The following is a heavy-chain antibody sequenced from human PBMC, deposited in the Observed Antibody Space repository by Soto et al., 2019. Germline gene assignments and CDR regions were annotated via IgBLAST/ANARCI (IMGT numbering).Heavy chain of an antibody. CDR2: MNPNSGNT. J-gene: IGHJ5*02. CDR3: ASREGYCSGGSCYGGNWFDP. CDR1: GYTFTSYD. V-gene: IGHV1-8*01. Sequence: ASVKVSCKASGYTFTSYDINWVRQATGQGLEWMGWMNPNSGNTGYAQKFQGRVTMTRNTSISTAYMELSSLRSEDTAVYYCASREGYCSGGSCYGGNWFDPWGQGTLVTVS. D-gene: IGHD2-15*01.